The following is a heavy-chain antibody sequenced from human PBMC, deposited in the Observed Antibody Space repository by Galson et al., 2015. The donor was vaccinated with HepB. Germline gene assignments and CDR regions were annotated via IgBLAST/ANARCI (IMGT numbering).Heavy chain of an antibody. Sequence: SVKVSCKASGYIFTSYGITWVRQAPGQGLEWMGWISAYNGNTNYAQKLQGRVTMTTDTSTSTAYMEVRSLRSDDTAVYYCARAVPRYYYDSSGSYYFDYWGQGTLVTVSS. D-gene: IGHD3-22*01. CDR2: ISAYNGNT. CDR1: GYIFTSYG. CDR3: ARAVPRYYYDSSGSYYFDY. V-gene: IGHV1-18*01. J-gene: IGHJ4*02.